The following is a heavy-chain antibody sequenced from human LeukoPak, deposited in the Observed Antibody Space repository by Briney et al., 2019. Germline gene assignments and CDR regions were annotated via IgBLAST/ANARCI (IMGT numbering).Heavy chain of an antibody. Sequence: SQTLSLTCAISGDSVSSNSAAWNWIRQSPPRGLEWLGRTYYRSKWYNDYAVSVKSRITINADTSKNQFSLQLSSVTPDDTAVYYCAGGLGGFIYWGQGTLVTVSS. CDR2: TYYRSKWYN. CDR1: GDSVSSNSAA. D-gene: IGHD3-16*01. V-gene: IGHV6-1*01. J-gene: IGHJ4*02. CDR3: AGGLGGFIY.